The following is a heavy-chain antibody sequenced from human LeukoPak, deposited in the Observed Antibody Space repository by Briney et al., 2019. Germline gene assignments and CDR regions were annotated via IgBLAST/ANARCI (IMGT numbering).Heavy chain of an antibody. D-gene: IGHD5-12*01. Sequence: GTSLRLSCAASGFIFSSFAIDWVRQAPGKGPEWVAFISYDGSNKYYADSVKGRFTISRDNSKNTLYLQMNSLRAEDTAVYYCARTDRQYSGGTEDYWGQGTLVTVSS. V-gene: IGHV3-30*03. CDR1: GFIFSSFA. CDR2: ISYDGSNK. J-gene: IGHJ4*02. CDR3: ARTDRQYSGGTEDY.